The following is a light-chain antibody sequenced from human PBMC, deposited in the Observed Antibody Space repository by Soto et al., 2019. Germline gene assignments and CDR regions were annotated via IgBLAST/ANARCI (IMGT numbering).Light chain of an antibody. J-gene: IGKJ1*01. CDR2: GAS. V-gene: IGKV3-20*01. CDR1: QSVSSTY. Sequence: EIVLTQSPGTLSLSQGEGATLSCRASQSVSSTYFAWYQQKPGQAPRVLIYGASTSATGIPDRFSGSGSGKDFTLTISRLEPEDFAVYYCQQYGSSPWTFGQGTNVETK. CDR3: QQYGSSPWT.